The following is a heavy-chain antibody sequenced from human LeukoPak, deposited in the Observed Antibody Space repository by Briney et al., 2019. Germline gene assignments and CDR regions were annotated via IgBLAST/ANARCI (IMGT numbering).Heavy chain of an antibody. CDR2: ISYDGSNK. J-gene: IGHJ6*02. Sequence: PGGSLRLSCAASGFTFSSYAMHWVRQAPGKGLEWVAVISYDGSNKYYANSVKGRSTISRDNSKNTLYLQMNSLRAEDTAVYYCARDIEEQWRPDYYYYGMDVWGQGTTVTVFS. CDR1: GFTFSSYA. D-gene: IGHD6-19*01. CDR3: ARDIEEQWRPDYYYYGMDV. V-gene: IGHV3-30*04.